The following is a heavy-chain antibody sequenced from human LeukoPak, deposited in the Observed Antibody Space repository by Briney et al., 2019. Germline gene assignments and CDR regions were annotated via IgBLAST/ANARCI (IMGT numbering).Heavy chain of an antibody. V-gene: IGHV1-69*13. CDR3: ARGRPTGTAAWDFDY. CDR1: GGTFSSYA. J-gene: IGHJ4*02. D-gene: IGHD1-1*01. Sequence: SVKVSCKASGGTFSSYAISWVRQAPGQGLEWMGGIIPIFGTANYAQKFQGRVTITADESTSTAYMELSSLRSEDTAVYYCARGRPTGTAAWDFDYWGQGTLVAVSS. CDR2: IIPIFGTA.